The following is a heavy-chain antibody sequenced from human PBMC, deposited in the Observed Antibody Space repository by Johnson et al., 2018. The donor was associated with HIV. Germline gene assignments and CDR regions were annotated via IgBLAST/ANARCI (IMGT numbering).Heavy chain of an antibody. Sequence: MLLVESGGGVVQPGRSLRLSCAASGFTFSSNGGSTYYANSVKDMQTRRFTISRDNSKNTLYLQMGSLRAEDMAVYFCASISLGAFDIWGQGTLVTVSS. CDR1: GFTFSSNG. V-gene: IGHV3-64*01. CDR2: YANSVKD. CDR3: ASISLGAFDI. J-gene: IGHJ3*02.